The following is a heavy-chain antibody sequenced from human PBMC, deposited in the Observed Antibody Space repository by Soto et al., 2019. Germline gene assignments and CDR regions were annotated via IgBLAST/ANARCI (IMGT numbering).Heavy chain of an antibody. CDR1: GYTFTSYG. D-gene: IGHD6-19*01. CDR3: ARDSISYSSGWGPFDY. V-gene: IGHV1-18*01. J-gene: IGHJ4*02. CDR2: ISAYNGNT. Sequence: ASVKVSCKASGYTFTSYGISWVRQAPGQGLEWMGWISAYNGNTNYAQKLQGRVTMTTDTSTSTAYMELRSLRSDDTAVYYCARDSISYSSGWGPFDYWGQGTLVTVSS.